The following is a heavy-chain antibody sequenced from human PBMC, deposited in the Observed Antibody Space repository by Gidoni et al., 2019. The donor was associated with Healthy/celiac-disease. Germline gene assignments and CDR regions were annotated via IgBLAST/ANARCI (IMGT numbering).Heavy chain of an antibody. CDR2: ISSSSSYI. Sequence: GFTFSSYSMNWVRQAPGKGLEWVSSISSSSSYIYYADSVKGRFTISRDNAKNSLYLQMNSLRAEDTAVYYCARMAAAGDFDYWGQGTLVTVSS. V-gene: IGHV3-21*01. J-gene: IGHJ4*02. CDR3: ARMAAAGDFDY. CDR1: GFTFSSYS. D-gene: IGHD6-13*01.